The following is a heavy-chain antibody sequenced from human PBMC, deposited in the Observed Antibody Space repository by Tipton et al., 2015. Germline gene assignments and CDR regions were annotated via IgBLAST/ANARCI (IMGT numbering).Heavy chain of an antibody. D-gene: IGHD3-22*01. Sequence: TLSLTCTVSGGSISSSSYYWGWIRQPPGKGLEWIGSMYYSGRTYYNPSLKSRVTISVDTSKNQFSLKLSSVTAADTAVYYCARVRFGPQRIVLKTAYYYVMDVWGQGTTVTVSS. V-gene: IGHV4-39*07. J-gene: IGHJ6*02. CDR2: MYYSGRT. CDR3: ARVRFGPQRIVLKTAYYYVMDV. CDR1: GGSISSSSYY.